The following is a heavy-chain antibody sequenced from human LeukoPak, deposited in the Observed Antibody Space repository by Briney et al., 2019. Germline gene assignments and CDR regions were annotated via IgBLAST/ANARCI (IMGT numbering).Heavy chain of an antibody. CDR1: GFSFSNYD. CDR2: INRNGGST. V-gene: IGHV3-64*01. CDR3: ARSLPGTYDY. Sequence: PGGSLRLSCAASGFSFSNYDMHWVRQAPGKGLEYVSSINRNGGSTYYANSVKGRFTLSRDNSKNSLYLQMGSLRGEDMAVYHCARSLPGTYDYWGQGTLVTVSS. D-gene: IGHD1-14*01. J-gene: IGHJ4*02.